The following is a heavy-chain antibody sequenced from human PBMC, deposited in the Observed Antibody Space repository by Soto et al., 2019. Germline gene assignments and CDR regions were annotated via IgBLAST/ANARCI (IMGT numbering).Heavy chain of an antibody. J-gene: IGHJ5*02. CDR3: ASNTMVRGVTKFDP. D-gene: IGHD3-10*01. V-gene: IGHV4-39*01. CDR2: IYYSGST. Sequence: QLQLQESGPGLVKPSETLSLTCTVSGGSISSSSYYWGWIRQPPGKGLEWIGSIYYSGSTYSNPSRKSRVTKSVDTSKNQFSLKLSSVTAADTAVYYCASNTMVRGVTKFDPWGQGTLVTVSS. CDR1: GGSISSSSYY.